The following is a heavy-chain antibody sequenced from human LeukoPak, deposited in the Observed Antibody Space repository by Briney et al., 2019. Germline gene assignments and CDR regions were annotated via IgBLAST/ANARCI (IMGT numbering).Heavy chain of an antibody. CDR3: ARREAPNYFDY. CDR1: GGSISSRSYY. V-gene: IGHV4-39*01. Sequence: PSETLSLTCTVSGGSISSRSYYWGWIRQPPGKGLEWIGSMYYSGSTYYNPCLKSRVTRYVDTSKNQFSLKLSAVTAADTAVYFCARREAPNYFDYWGQGTLVTVSS. J-gene: IGHJ4*02. CDR2: MYYSGST. D-gene: IGHD1-26*01.